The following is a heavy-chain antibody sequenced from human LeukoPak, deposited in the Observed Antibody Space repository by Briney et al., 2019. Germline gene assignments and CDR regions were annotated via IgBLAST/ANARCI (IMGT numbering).Heavy chain of an antibody. CDR3: AKDLTNWNDGTYFDY. CDR1: GFTFSPCG. Sequence: QSGGSLRLSCAASGFTFSPCGMHWVRQAPGKGLEWVAFIRYDGNNKYYSDSVKGRFTISRDNSKDTLYLQMNSLRAEDTAMYFCAKDLTNWNDGTYFDYWGQGTLVTVSS. D-gene: IGHD1-1*01. V-gene: IGHV3-30*02. CDR2: IRYDGNNK. J-gene: IGHJ4*02.